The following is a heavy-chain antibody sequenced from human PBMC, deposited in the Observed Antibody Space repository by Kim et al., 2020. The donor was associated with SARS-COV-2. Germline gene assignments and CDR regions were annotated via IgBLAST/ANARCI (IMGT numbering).Heavy chain of an antibody. J-gene: IGHJ4*02. CDR2: GCI. V-gene: IGHV3-9*01. CDR3: AKEVVAALY. Sequence: GCIGYAASVKGRFTISRDNAKNSLYLQMTSLRAEDRALYYCAKEVVAALYWGQGTLVTVSS. D-gene: IGHD2-15*01.